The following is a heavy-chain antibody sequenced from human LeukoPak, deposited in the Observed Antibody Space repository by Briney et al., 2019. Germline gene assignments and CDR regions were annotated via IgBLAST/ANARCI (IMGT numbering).Heavy chain of an antibody. V-gene: IGHV3-48*03. CDR2: ISSSGSTI. CDR1: GFTFSSYE. Sequence: PGGSLRLSCAASGFTFSSYEMNWVRQAPGKGLEWVSYISSSGSTIYYADSVKGRLTISRDNAKNSLYLQMNSLRAEDTAVYYCARLLFGSGSYYNLDAFDTWGQGTMVTVSS. J-gene: IGHJ3*02. CDR3: ARLLFGSGSYYNLDAFDT. D-gene: IGHD3-10*01.